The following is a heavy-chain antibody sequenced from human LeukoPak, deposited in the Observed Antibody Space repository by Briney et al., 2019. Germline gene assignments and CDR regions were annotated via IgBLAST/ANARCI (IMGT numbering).Heavy chain of an antibody. Sequence: PGGSLRLSCAASGFTFSSYWMYWVRQAPGKGLVWVSRINSDGSSTSYADSVKGRFTISRDNAKNTLYLQMNSLRAEDTAVYYCARGRLTSSWYYFDYWGQGTLVTVSS. D-gene: IGHD6-19*01. CDR3: ARGRLTSSWYYFDY. CDR2: INSDGSST. V-gene: IGHV3-74*01. J-gene: IGHJ4*02. CDR1: GFTFSSYW.